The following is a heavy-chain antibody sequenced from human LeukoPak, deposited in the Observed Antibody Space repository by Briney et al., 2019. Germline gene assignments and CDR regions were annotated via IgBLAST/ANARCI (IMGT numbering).Heavy chain of an antibody. CDR3: AKLGKTENHYGSGRFSYYYYMDV. J-gene: IGHJ6*03. D-gene: IGHD3-10*01. Sequence: GGSLRLSCAASGFTFSSYAMHWVRQAPGKGLEWVAAISYDGPNKYYVDSVKGRFTISRDNSKNTLYLQMNSLRAEDTAVYYCAKLGKTENHYGSGRFSYYYYMDVWGKGTTVTISS. V-gene: IGHV3-30*18. CDR1: GFTFSSYA. CDR2: ISYDGPNK.